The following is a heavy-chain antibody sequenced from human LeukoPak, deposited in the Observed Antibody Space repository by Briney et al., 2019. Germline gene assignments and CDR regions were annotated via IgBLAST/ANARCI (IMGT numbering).Heavy chain of an antibody. J-gene: IGHJ4*02. D-gene: IGHD4-17*01. CDR3: ARDLYSDVNHFDY. V-gene: IGHV4-30-2*01. CDR1: GGSITSGGYY. Sequence: SETLSLTCTVSGGSITSGGYYWSWIRQPPGKGLEWIAYIYHSGNVYESANTFYNPSLKSRVHISIDRSKNQFFLNLDSVTAADTAVYYCARDLYSDVNHFDYWGQGTLVTVSS. CDR2: IYHSGNVYESANT.